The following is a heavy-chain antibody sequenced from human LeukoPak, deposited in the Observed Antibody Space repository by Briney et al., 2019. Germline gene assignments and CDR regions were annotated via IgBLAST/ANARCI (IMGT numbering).Heavy chain of an antibody. V-gene: IGHV4-59*01. CDR2: IYYSGST. D-gene: IGHD4-23*01. J-gene: IGHJ4*02. Sequence: SETLSLACTVSVDSISRYYWNWIRQPPGKGLEWIGYIYYSGSTNYNPSLKSRVTISIDASKSQFSLKLNSVTAADAAVYYCARGGTVVTPGRLDFDYWGQETLVTVSS. CDR3: ARGGTVVTPGRLDFDY. CDR1: VDSISRYY.